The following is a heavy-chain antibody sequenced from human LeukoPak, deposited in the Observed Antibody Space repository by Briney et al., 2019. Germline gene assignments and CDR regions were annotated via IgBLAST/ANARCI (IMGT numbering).Heavy chain of an antibody. V-gene: IGHV3-30*04. CDR2: ISYDGINK. CDR3: AKGYCSSTSCFFDY. Sequence: GGSLRLSCAASKFTFSSYSMHWVRQAPGKGLKWVAFISYDGINKYADSVKGRFTISRDNSKNTLFLQMNSLRAEDMALYYCAKGYCSSTSCFFDYWGQGTLVTVSS. CDR1: KFTFSSYS. J-gene: IGHJ4*02. D-gene: IGHD2-2*01.